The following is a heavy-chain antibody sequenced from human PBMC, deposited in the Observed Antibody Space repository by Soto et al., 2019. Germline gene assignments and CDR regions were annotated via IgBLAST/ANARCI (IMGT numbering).Heavy chain of an antibody. V-gene: IGHV3-7*01. CDR2: IKKDGSEK. CDR3: AAGGFLTLRY. Sequence: EVQLVESGGGLVQPGGSLRLSCEVSGFTFSNFWMTWVRQAPGEGLEWVANIKKDGSEKNFVDSVKGRFTISRDNAKNSLYLQMNSLRAEDTAVYYCAAGGFLTLRYWGQGALVTVSS. CDR1: GFTFSNFW. J-gene: IGHJ4*02. D-gene: IGHD2-15*01.